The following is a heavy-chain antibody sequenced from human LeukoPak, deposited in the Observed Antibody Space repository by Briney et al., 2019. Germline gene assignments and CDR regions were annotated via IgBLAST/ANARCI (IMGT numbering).Heavy chain of an antibody. CDR2: IYTGGST. Sequence: PGGSLRLSCAASGFTVSANFMSWVRQAPGKGLEWVSVIYTGGSTYYPDSVKGRFTISRDDSKNTLYLQVNSLRAEDTAVYFCARTPGTDYFDYWGQGTLVTVSS. V-gene: IGHV3-53*01. J-gene: IGHJ4*02. D-gene: IGHD1-1*01. CDR1: GFTVSANF. CDR3: ARTPGTDYFDY.